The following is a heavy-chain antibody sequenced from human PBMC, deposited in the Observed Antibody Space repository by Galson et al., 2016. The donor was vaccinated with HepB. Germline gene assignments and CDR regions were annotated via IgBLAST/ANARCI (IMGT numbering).Heavy chain of an antibody. CDR2: ISFYNGLR. D-gene: IGHD3-9*01. CDR3: AKDVPYFDWSNRYAMDV. CDR1: GYPFKHSG. J-gene: IGHJ6*02. V-gene: IGHV1-18*01. Sequence: SVKVSCKASGYPFKHSGISWVRQAPGQGLEWIGWISFYNGLRSYAQRFQGRVTMTTDTATSTAYMEVRSLRYDDTAVYYCAKDVPYFDWSNRYAMDVWGQGTTVIVSS.